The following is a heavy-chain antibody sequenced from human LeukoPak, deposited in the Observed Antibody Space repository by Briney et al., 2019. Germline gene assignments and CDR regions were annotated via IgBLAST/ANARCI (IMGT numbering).Heavy chain of an antibody. Sequence: GGSLRLSCAASGFTFSSYAMSWVRQAPGKGLEWVSAISGSSGYTCYADSVKGRFTISRDNSKNTPYLQMNSLRAEDTAVYYCAKRGTIAAAGYYFDYWGQGTLVTVSS. CDR1: GFTFSSYA. V-gene: IGHV3-23*01. D-gene: IGHD6-13*01. CDR3: AKRGTIAAAGYYFDY. J-gene: IGHJ4*02. CDR2: ISGSSGYT.